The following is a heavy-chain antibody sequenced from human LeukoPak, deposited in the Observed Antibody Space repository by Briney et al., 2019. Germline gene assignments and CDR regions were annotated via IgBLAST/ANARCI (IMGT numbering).Heavy chain of an antibody. CDR1: GFTFSSYS. D-gene: IGHD3-16*01. CDR3: ARRGMLLNAFDI. J-gene: IGHJ3*02. CDR2: ISSSSSYI. Sequence: GGSLRLSCAASGFTFSSYSMNWVRQAPGKGLEWVSSISSSSSYIYYADSVKGRFTISRDNAKNSLYLRMNSLRAEDTAVYYCARRGMLLNAFDIWGQGTMVTVSS. V-gene: IGHV3-21*01.